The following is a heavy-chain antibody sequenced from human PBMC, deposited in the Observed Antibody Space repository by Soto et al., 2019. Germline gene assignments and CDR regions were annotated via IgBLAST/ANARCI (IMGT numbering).Heavy chain of an antibody. CDR2: IYYSGST. V-gene: IGHV4-31*03. D-gene: IGHD3-3*01. CDR3: ARDRGFARKDFGLVIDYYYGMDV. J-gene: IGHJ6*02. CDR1: GGSISSGGYY. Sequence: SETLSLTCTVSGGSISSGGYYWSWIRQHPGKGLEWIGYIYYSGSTYYNPSLKSRVTISVDTSKNQFSLKLSSVTAADTAVYYCARDRGFARKDFGLVIDYYYGMDVWRQGTTVTVSS.